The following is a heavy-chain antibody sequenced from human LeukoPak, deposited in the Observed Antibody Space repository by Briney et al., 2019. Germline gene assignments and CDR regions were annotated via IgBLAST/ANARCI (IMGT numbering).Heavy chain of an antibody. D-gene: IGHD4-17*01. Sequence: GGSPRLSCAASGFTLSSYWMHWVRQSPGKGLEWVSSISGSGGNTYYADSVKGRFTISRDNSKNTLYLQMNSLRAEDTAVYYCAKDAYGDYDRGDYWGQGTLVTVSS. CDR1: GFTLSSYW. J-gene: IGHJ4*02. CDR2: ISGSGGNT. CDR3: AKDAYGDYDRGDY. V-gene: IGHV3-23*01.